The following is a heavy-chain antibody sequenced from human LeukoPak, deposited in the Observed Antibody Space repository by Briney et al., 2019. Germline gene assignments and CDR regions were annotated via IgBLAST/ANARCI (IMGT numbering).Heavy chain of an antibody. CDR3: AESAGSYGGNFDY. V-gene: IGHV3-23*01. Sequence: GGSLRLSCAASGFTFSSYAMSWVRQAPGKGLEWVSAISGSGGSTYYADSVKGRFTISRDNSKNTLYLQMNSLRADDTAVYYCAESAGSYGGNFDYWGQGTLVTVSS. CDR1: GFTFSSYA. D-gene: IGHD1-26*01. J-gene: IGHJ4*02. CDR2: ISGSGGST.